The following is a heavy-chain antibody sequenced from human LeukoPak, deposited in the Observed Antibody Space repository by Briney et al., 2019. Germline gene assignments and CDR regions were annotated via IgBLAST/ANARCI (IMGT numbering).Heavy chain of an antibody. CDR2: ISAYSGNT. CDR1: GYTFTSYG. Sequence: ASVRVSCKASGYTFTSYGLNWVRQAPGQGLEWMGWISAYSGNTNYAQKFQGRITMTTDTSTRTGYMEPRSVRSDDTAIYYCARDERDDCRGSDCSCAVEPWVQATMVTVSS. D-gene: IGHD2-21*02. J-gene: IGHJ5*02. CDR3: ARDERDDCRGSDCSCAVEP. V-gene: IGHV1-18*01.